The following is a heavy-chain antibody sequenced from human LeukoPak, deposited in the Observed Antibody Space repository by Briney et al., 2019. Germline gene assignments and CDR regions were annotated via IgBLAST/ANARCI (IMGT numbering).Heavy chain of an antibody. D-gene: IGHD5-18*01. CDR1: GFTFSSYG. CDR2: IWFDGSNI. J-gene: IGHJ4*02. V-gene: IGHV3-33*01. CDR3: AREMWDSYGYVDY. Sequence: GRSLRLSCAASGFTFSSYGMHWVRQIPGKGLEWVAVIWFDGSNIYYADSVKGRFIISRDNSRNTLYLQMDSLRAEDTAVYYCAREMWDSYGYVDYWGQGTLVTVSS.